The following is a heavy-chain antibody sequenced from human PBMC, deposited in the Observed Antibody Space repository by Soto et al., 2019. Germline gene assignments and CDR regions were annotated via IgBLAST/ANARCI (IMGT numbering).Heavy chain of an antibody. D-gene: IGHD2-15*01. V-gene: IGHV1-18*01. CDR3: ARDLGVIGYCSGGSCNGGY. CDR1: GYTFTSYG. CDR2: ISAYNGNT. J-gene: IGHJ4*02. Sequence: ASVKVSCKASGYTFTSYGISWVRQAPGQGLEWMGWISAYNGNTNYAQKLQGRVTMTTDTSTSTAYMELRSLRSDDTAVYYCARDLGVIGYCSGGSCNGGYWGQGTLVTVSS.